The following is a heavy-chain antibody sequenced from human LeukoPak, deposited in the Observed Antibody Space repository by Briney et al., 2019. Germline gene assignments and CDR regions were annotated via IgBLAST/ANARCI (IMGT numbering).Heavy chain of an antibody. CDR1: GGSISSGGYY. V-gene: IGHV4-31*03. CDR2: IYYSEST. D-gene: IGHD3-9*01. CDR3: ARLTYYDILTGHLYYFDY. Sequence: SETLSLTCTVSGGSISSGGYYWSWIRQHPGKGLEWIGYIYYSESTYYNPSLKSRVTISVDTSKNQFSLKLSSMTAADTAVYYCARLTYYDILTGHLYYFDYWGQGTLVTVSS. J-gene: IGHJ4*02.